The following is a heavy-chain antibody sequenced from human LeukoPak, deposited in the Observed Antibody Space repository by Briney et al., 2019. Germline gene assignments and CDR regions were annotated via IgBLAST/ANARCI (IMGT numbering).Heavy chain of an antibody. CDR3: SRFYSSGWASGAFDI. CDR2: IRNKANGGTT. J-gene: IGHJ3*02. V-gene: IGHV3-49*04. CDR1: GFTFSDYA. D-gene: IGHD3-22*01. Sequence: GGSLRPSCTTSGFTFSDYAVSWVRQAPGKGLEWIGFIRNKANGGTTEYAASVKGRFTISRDDSKTIAHLQMSSLKTEDTAVYYCSRFYSSGWASGAFDIWGQGTMVTVSS.